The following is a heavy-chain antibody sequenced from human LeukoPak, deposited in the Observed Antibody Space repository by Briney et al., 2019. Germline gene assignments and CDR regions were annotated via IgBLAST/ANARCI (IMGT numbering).Heavy chain of an antibody. CDR3: ARRDRWFDP. Sequence: SETLSLTCTVSGGSISSYYWSWIRQSPGKGLEWIGYIYYSGSTNYNPSLKSRVTISVDTSKNQFSPRLTSVTAADTAVYYCARRDRWFDPWGQGTLVTVSS. J-gene: IGHJ5*02. CDR1: GGSISSYY. V-gene: IGHV4-59*08. CDR2: IYYSGST.